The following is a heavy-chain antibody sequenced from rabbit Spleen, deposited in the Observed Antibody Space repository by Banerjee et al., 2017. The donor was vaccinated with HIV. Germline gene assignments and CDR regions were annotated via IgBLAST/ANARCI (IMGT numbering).Heavy chain of an antibody. CDR2: IYAGSSGNT. CDR1: GFSFSYNYW. Sequence: QSLEESGGDLVKPGASLTLTCTASGFSFSYNYWMCWVRQPPGKGLEWIACIYAGSSGNTYYANWVKGRFTISKTSSTTVTLQMTSLTAADTATYFCARIPYAGYDDISSVRNLWGQGTLVTVS. D-gene: IGHD7-1*01. J-gene: IGHJ4*01. CDR3: ARIPYAGYDDISSVRNL. V-gene: IGHV1S40*01.